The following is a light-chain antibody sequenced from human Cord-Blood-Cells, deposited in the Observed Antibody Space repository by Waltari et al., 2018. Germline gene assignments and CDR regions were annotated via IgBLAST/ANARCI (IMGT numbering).Light chain of an antibody. Sequence: RVTITCRASQSISSYLNWYQQKPGKAPKLLIYAASSLQSGVPSRFSGSGFGTDFTLTISSLQPEDFATYYCQQSYSTPYTFGQGTKLEIK. CDR1: QSISSY. V-gene: IGKV1-39*01. J-gene: IGKJ2*01. CDR3: QQSYSTPYT. CDR2: AAS.